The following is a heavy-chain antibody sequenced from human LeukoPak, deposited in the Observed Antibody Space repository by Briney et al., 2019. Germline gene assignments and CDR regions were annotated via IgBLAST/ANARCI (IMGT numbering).Heavy chain of an antibody. Sequence: GGSLRLSCAAPGFTFSSYGMHWVRQAPGKGLEWVAFIRYDGSNKYYADSVKGRFTISRDNSKNTLYLQMNSLRAEDTAVYYCAKDWGPPLTGYCSGGSCFDGDGNYWGQGTLVTVSS. CDR3: AKDWGPPLTGYCSGGSCFDGDGNY. D-gene: IGHD2-15*01. CDR1: GFTFSSYG. J-gene: IGHJ4*02. V-gene: IGHV3-30*02. CDR2: IRYDGSNK.